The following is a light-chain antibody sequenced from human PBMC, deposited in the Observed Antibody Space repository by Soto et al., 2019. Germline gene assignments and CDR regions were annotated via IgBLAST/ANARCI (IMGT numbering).Light chain of an antibody. CDR3: QQYSSHST. V-gene: IGKV1-27*01. Sequence: DIQRTQGPSSLSASLGDRVTITVRASQGITNYLAWYQQGPGKIPKLLIYAASTLQSGVPSRFSGSGSGTDFTLTISSLQPDDFATYYCQQYSSHSTFGQGTKVDIK. CDR2: AAS. CDR1: QGITNY. J-gene: IGKJ1*01.